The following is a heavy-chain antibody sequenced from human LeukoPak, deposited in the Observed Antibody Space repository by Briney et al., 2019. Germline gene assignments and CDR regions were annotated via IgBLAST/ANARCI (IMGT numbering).Heavy chain of an antibody. D-gene: IGHD2-2*01. CDR1: GFTFSSYG. Sequence: GGSLRLSCAASGFTFSSYGIHWVRQAPGKGLEWAAFIRYDGGNQYYADSVKGRFTISRDNSKNTLYVQMNSLRVEDTAVYYCARDGRPSAPGGYQFDYWGQGTLVTVSS. CDR2: IRYDGGNQ. J-gene: IGHJ4*02. V-gene: IGHV3-30*02. CDR3: ARDGRPSAPGGYQFDY.